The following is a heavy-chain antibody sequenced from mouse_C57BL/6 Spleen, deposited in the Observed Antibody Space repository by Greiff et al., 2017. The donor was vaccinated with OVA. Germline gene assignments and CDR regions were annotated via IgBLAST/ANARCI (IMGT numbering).Heavy chain of an antibody. CDR2: ISSGSSTI. V-gene: IGHV5-17*01. CDR3: ARPPTVVATGGYFDV. Sequence: EVHLVESGGGLVKPGGSLKLSCAASGFTFSDYGMHWVRQAPEKGLEWVAYISSGSSTIYYADTVKGRFTISRDNAKNTLFLQMTSLRSEDTAMYYCARPPTVVATGGYFDVWGTGTTVTVSS. D-gene: IGHD1-1*01. CDR1: GFTFSDYG. J-gene: IGHJ1*03.